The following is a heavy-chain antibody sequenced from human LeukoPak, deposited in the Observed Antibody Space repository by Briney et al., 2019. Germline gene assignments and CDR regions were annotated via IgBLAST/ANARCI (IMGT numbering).Heavy chain of an antibody. Sequence: SEALSLTCAVYGGSFSGYYWSWIRQPPGKGLEWIGEINHSGSTNYNPSLKSRVTISVDTSKNQFSLKLSSVTAADTAVYYCARGKRGYSSSWYDYWGQGTLVTVSS. V-gene: IGHV4-34*01. D-gene: IGHD6-13*01. CDR2: INHSGST. CDR1: GGSFSGYY. J-gene: IGHJ4*02. CDR3: ARGKRGYSSSWYDY.